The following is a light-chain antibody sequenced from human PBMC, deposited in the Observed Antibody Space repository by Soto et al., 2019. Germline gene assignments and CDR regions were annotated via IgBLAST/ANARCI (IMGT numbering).Light chain of an antibody. V-gene: IGLV2-8*01. J-gene: IGLJ2*01. Sequence: QSVLTQPPSASGSPGQSVTISCTGSSSDVGGYNYVSWYQQHPGKAPKLMIYEVSKRPSGVPDRLSGSKSGNTASLTVSGLQADEEADYYCSSYGGSNNVVFGGGTKLTVL. CDR3: SSYGGSNNVV. CDR1: SSDVGGYNY. CDR2: EVS.